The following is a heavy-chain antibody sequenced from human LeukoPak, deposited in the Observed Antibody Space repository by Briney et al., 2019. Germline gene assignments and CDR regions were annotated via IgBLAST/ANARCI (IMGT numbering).Heavy chain of an antibody. CDR2: MNPNSGNT. V-gene: IGHV1-8*03. D-gene: IGHD2-21*02. CDR3: ARVAYCGGDCYWRAFDY. Sequence: ASVKVSCTASGYTFTSYDINWVRQATGQGLEWMGWMNPNSGNTGYAQKFQGRVTITRNTSISTAYMELSSLRSEDTAVYYCARVAYCGGDCYWRAFDYWGQGTLVTVSS. J-gene: IGHJ4*02. CDR1: GYTFTSYD.